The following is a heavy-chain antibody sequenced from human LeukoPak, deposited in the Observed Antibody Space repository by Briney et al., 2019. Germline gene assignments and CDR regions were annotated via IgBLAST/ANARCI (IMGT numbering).Heavy chain of an antibody. V-gene: IGHV1-2*02. J-gene: IGHJ4*02. Sequence: ASVKVSCKASGYTFTGYYMHWVRQAPGQGLEWMGWINPNSGGTNYAQKFQGRVTMTRDTSTSTAYMELSRLRSDDTAVYYCARVRPYDILTLLYWGQGTLVTVSS. CDR1: GYTFTGYY. CDR3: ARVRPYDILTLLY. D-gene: IGHD3-9*01. CDR2: INPNSGGT.